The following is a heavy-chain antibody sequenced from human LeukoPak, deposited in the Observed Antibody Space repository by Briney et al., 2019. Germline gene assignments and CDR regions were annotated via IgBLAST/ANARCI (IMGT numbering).Heavy chain of an antibody. D-gene: IGHD3-22*01. CDR2: ISGSGSRT. Sequence: GGSLRLSCAASGFTFSNYAMSWVRQAPGKGLEWVSAISGSGSRTYYADSVKGRFTISRDNSKNTLFLQLNSLRAEDTAVYFCAKRNSSGYYYFDYWGQGTLVTVSS. V-gene: IGHV3-23*01. CDR3: AKRNSSGYYYFDY. J-gene: IGHJ4*02. CDR1: GFTFSNYA.